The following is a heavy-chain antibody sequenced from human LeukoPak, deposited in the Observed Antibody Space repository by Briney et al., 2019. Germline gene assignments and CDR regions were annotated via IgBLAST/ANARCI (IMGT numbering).Heavy chain of an antibody. CDR1: GGTFSSYA. Sequence: ASVKVSCKASGGTFSSYAISWVRQAPGQGLEWMGRIIPIFGTANYAQKFEGRVTINTDESTSTAYMELSSLRSEDTAVYYCPFYGAYPQEPFDIWGQGTMVTVSS. CDR2: IIPIFGTA. V-gene: IGHV1-69*05. J-gene: IGHJ3*02. CDR3: PFYGAYPQEPFDI. D-gene: IGHD4-17*01.